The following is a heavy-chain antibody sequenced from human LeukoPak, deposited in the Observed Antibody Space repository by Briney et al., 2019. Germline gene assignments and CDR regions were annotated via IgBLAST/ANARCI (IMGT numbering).Heavy chain of an antibody. J-gene: IGHJ6*02. CDR2: IWYDESNK. CDR3: ARGEYHYSMDV. Sequence: GRSLRLSCAASGFTLSNSGMHWVRQAPGKGLEWVAIIWYDESNKFYGDSVKGRFTISRDNSKNTLFLQMSDLRAEDTAVYYCARGEYHYSMDVWGQGTTVTVSS. D-gene: IGHD3-10*01. V-gene: IGHV3-33*01. CDR1: GFTLSNSG.